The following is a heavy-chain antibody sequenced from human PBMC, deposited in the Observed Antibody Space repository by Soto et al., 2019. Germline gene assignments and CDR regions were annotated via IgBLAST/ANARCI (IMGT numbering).Heavy chain of an antibody. V-gene: IGHV1-18*01. J-gene: IGHJ5*01. CDR3: ARDPGGARGFDF. Sequence: QVQLMQSGPEVKKPGASVKVSCKASGYPFTVFGISWVRQAPGQGLEWMGWMSPYNGHTNYAQKLQGRVTMTPDTSTRTAYMELRSLRSDDTAVYYCARDPGGARGFDFWGQGTLVTVSS. CDR1: GYPFTVFG. CDR2: MSPYNGHT. D-gene: IGHD3-10*01.